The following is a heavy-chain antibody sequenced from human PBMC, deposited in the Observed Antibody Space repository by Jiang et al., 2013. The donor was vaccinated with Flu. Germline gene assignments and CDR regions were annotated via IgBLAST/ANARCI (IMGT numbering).Heavy chain of an antibody. CDR2: ISSSSSTM. CDR3: ARDSQWLVTHYYYGMDV. D-gene: IGHD6-19*01. Sequence: VQLVESGGDLVQPGGSLRLSCAASGFTFSSYSMNWVRQAPGKGLEWVSYISSSSSTMYYADSVKGRFTISRDNAKNSLYLQMNSLRDEDRAVYYCARDSQWLVTHYYYGMDVWAKGPQSPSP. CDR1: GFTFSSYS. V-gene: IGHV3-48*02. J-gene: IGHJ6*02.